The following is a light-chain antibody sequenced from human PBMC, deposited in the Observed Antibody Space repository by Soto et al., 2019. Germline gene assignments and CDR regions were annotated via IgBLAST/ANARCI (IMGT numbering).Light chain of an antibody. V-gene: IGLV2-8*01. J-gene: IGLJ1*01. CDR3: SSYAGSNTNYV. CDR2: EVT. Sequence: QSALTQPPSASGSPGQSVAISCTGTGSDVGGYNYVSWYQQHPGKAPKLMIYEVTKRPSGVPDRFSGSKSGNTASLTVSGLQVDDEADYYCSSYAGSNTNYVFGTGTQLTVL. CDR1: GSDVGGYNY.